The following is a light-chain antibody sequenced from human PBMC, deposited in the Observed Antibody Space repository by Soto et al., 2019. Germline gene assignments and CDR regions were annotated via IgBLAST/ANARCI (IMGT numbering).Light chain of an antibody. CDR1: QSLLHSNGYNY. Sequence: DIVMTQSPLTLPVTPGEPASISCRSSQSLLHSNGYNYLDWYLQKPGQSPQLLVFLGSTRASGVPERFSGSGSGTDFTLKISRVEAEDVGVYYCMQALQTRATHTFGGGTKVEIK. CDR2: LGS. V-gene: IGKV2-28*01. CDR3: MQALQTRATHT. J-gene: IGKJ4*01.